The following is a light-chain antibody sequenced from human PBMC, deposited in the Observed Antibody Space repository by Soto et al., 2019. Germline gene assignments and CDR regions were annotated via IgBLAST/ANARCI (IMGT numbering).Light chain of an antibody. CDR1: SSEVDGYNY. J-gene: IGLJ1*01. V-gene: IGLV2-8*01. Sequence: QSLLTQPPSAPASPGQSVTFSCTGPSSEVDGYNYVPWYQQHPGKAPKLMIYEVSKRPSGVPVRFSGSKSGNTASLTVSGLQAEDEADYYCSSYAASNNFYVFGTGTKVTV. CDR3: SSYAASNNFYV. CDR2: EVS.